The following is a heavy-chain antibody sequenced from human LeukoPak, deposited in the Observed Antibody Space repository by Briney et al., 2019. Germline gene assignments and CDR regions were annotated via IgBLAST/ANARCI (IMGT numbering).Heavy chain of an antibody. CDR3: ARGALYPPYAFDI. CDR2: IIPIFGTA. J-gene: IGHJ3*02. CDR1: GGTFSSYA. Sequence: SVKVSCKASGGTFSSYAISWVRQAPGQGLEWMGGIIPIFGTANYAQKFQGRVTITADKSTSTAYMELSSLRSEDTAVYYCARGALYPPYAFDIWGQGTMVTVSS. V-gene: IGHV1-69*06. D-gene: IGHD3-3*01.